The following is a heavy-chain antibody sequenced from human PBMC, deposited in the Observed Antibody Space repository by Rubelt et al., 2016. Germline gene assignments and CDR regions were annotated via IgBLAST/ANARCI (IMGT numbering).Heavy chain of an antibody. CDR1: GYSFTSYW. Sequence: EVLLVQSGAEVKKPGESLRISCKGSGYSFTSYWISWVRQMPGKGLEWMGRIDPSDSYTNYSPPFPGHVTISADKPISTAYLKWSSLKASDTAMYYCARHAGDGGNSEDWFDPWGQGTLVTVSS. CDR2: IDPSDSYT. V-gene: IGHV5-10-1*01. CDR3: ARHAGDGGNSEDWFDP. D-gene: IGHD4-23*01. J-gene: IGHJ5*02.